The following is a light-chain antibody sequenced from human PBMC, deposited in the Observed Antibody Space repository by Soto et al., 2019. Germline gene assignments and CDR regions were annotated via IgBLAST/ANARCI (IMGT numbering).Light chain of an antibody. Sequence: QSALTQPASVSGSPGQSITISCTGTSSDVGSYNLVSWYQHHPGKAPKLLIYQVTKGPSGVSSRFSGSKSANTASLTISGFQAEDEADYYCCSYAGGPWVFGGGTQLTVL. V-gene: IGLV2-23*02. CDR1: SSDVGSYNL. J-gene: IGLJ3*02. CDR3: CSYAGGPWV. CDR2: QVT.